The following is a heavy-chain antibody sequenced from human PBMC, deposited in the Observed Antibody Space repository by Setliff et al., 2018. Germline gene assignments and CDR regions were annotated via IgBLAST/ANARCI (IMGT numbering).Heavy chain of an antibody. J-gene: IGHJ4*02. CDR1: GGTFSSYP. CDR2: IIPIFGTA. Sequence: GASVKVSCKASGGTFSSYPISWVRQAPGQGLEWMGRIIPIFGTANYAQKFQGRVTITADKSTSTAYMELSSLRSEDTAVYYCARTSNYDFWSGYYTGIRYTQYYFDYWGQGTLVTVSS. CDR3: ARTSNYDFWSGYYTGIRYTQYYFDY. D-gene: IGHD3-3*01. V-gene: IGHV1-69*06.